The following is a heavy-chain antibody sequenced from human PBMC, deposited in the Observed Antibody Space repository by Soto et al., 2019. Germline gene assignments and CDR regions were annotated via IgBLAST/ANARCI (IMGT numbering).Heavy chain of an antibody. CDR3: ARLCRGVTCQCLVP. Sequence: PSETLSLTCTVSGGSISSGSYYWGWIRQPPGKGLEWIGSIYYSGSTYYNPSLKSRVTISVDTSKNQFSLKLSSVTAADTAVYYCARLCRGVTCQCLVPWPHGTLVTVSS. J-gene: IGHJ5*02. V-gene: IGHV4-39*01. CDR2: IYYSGST. D-gene: IGHD2-15*01. CDR1: GGSISSGSYY.